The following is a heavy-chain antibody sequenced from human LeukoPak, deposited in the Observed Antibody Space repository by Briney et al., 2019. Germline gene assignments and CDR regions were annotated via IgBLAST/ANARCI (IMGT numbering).Heavy chain of an antibody. CDR2: IYYSGNT. Sequence: SETLSLTCSVYGGSFSDYYWSWIRQPPGKGLEWIGSIYYSGNTYYNPSLESRVIMFVDTSKNQFSLKLSSLTAADTAVYYCARHGVVTVFRPTNWLDPWGQGTLVTVSS. D-gene: IGHD2-21*02. V-gene: IGHV4-39*01. CDR1: GGSFSDYY. CDR3: ARHGVVTVFRPTNWLDP. J-gene: IGHJ5*02.